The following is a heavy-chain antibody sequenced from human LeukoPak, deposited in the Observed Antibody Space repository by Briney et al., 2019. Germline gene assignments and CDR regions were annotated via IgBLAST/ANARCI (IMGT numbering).Heavy chain of an antibody. CDR1: GYSISSGYY. V-gene: IGHV4-38-2*02. CDR3: ARHKRVVATILSFDH. CDR2: INHSGST. Sequence: SETLSLTCTVSGYSISSGYYWGWIRQPPGKGLEWIGEINHSGSTNYNPSLKSRVTISVDTSKNQFSLKLSSVTAADTAVYYCARHKRVVATILSFDHWGQGTLVTVSS. J-gene: IGHJ4*02. D-gene: IGHD5-12*01.